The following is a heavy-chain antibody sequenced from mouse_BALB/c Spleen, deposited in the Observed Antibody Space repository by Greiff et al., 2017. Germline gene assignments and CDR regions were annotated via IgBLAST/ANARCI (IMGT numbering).Heavy chain of an antibody. J-gene: IGHJ4*01. D-gene: IGHD2-1*01. V-gene: IGHV1-37*01. CDR1: GYSFTGYF. Sequence: EVHLVESGPELVKPGASVKISCKASGYSFTGYFMNWVKQSHGKSLEWIGRINPYNGDTFYNQKFKGKATLTVDKSSSTAHMELLSLTSEDSAVYYCGRAYGNNAMDYWGQGTSVTVSS. CDR3: GRAYGNNAMDY. CDR2: INPYNGDT.